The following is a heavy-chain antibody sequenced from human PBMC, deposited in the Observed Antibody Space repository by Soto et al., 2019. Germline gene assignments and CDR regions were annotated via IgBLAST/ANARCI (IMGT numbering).Heavy chain of an antibody. CDR1: GGSISSYY. Sequence: PSETLSLTCTVSGGSISSYYWSWIRQPPGKGLEWIGYIYYSGSTNYNPSLKSRVTISVDTSKNQFSLKLSSVTAADTAVYYCAGNGTGATEDAFDIWGQGTMVTVSS. CDR2: IYYSGST. CDR3: AGNGTGATEDAFDI. V-gene: IGHV4-59*01. D-gene: IGHD3-10*01. J-gene: IGHJ3*02.